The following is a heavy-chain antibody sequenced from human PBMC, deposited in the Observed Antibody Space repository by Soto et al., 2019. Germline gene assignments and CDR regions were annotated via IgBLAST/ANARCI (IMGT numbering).Heavy chain of an antibody. J-gene: IGHJ4*02. V-gene: IGHV3-11*06. Sequence: QVQLVESGGGLVKPGGSLRLSCAASGFTFSDYYMSWIRQAPGKGLEWVSYISSSSSYTNYADSVKGRFTTSRDNAKNSLSLQMNRLRAEDTAVYYCAGGVGATDLLYYFDYWGQGTLVTVSS. D-gene: IGHD1-26*01. CDR2: ISSSSSYT. CDR1: GFTFSDYY. CDR3: AGGVGATDLLYYFDY.